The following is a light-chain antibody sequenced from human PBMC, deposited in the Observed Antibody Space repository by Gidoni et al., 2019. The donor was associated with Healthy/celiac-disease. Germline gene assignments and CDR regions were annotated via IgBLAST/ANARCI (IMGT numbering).Light chain of an antibody. V-gene: IGLV2-14*03. CDR3: SSYTSSSTRV. Sequence: QSALTKPASVSGSPGQSITISCTGTSSDVGGYNYVSWYQQHPGKAPKLMIYDVSNRPSGVSNRFSCSKSGNTASLTISGLQAEDEADYYCSSYTSSSTRVFGGGTKLTVL. CDR2: DVS. J-gene: IGLJ3*02. CDR1: SSDVGGYNY.